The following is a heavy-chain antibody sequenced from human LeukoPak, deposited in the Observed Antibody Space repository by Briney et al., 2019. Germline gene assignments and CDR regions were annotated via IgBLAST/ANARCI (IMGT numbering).Heavy chain of an antibody. CDR1: GITFDGYA. CDR2: INSDGSST. V-gene: IGHV3-74*01. D-gene: IGHD3-10*01. Sequence: GGSLRLSCVVSGITFDGYAMHWVRQAPGKGLVWVSRINSDGSSTSYADSVKGRFTISRDNAKNTLYLQMNSLRAEDTAVYYCARSYYGSGSYYTPGLDYWGQGTLVTVSS. CDR3: ARSYYGSGSYYTPGLDY. J-gene: IGHJ4*02.